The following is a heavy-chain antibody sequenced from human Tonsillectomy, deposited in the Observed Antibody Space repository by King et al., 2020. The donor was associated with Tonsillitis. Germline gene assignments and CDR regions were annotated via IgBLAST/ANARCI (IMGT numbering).Heavy chain of an antibody. J-gene: IGHJ3*02. CDR3: ARPISYGNDAFDI. CDR2: IYPGDSDT. CDR1: GYNFTNYW. Sequence: QLVQSGAEVKKPGASLKISCKGSGYNFTNYWIGWVRQMPGKGLEWMGIIYPGDSDTRYSPSFQGQVTISADKSINTAYLQWSSLKASDTAMYYCARPISYGNDAFDIWGQGTMVTVSS. D-gene: IGHD2/OR15-2a*01. V-gene: IGHV5-51*03.